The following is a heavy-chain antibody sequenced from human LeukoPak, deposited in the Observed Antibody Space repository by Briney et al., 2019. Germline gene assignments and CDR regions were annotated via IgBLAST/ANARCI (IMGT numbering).Heavy chain of an antibody. CDR1: VFTFSNAW. CDR2: MKGKTEGATT. D-gene: IGHD2-2*01. CDR3: TTRRLYCTSTTCSRSQVAH. V-gene: IGHV3-15*01. Sequence: PGGSLTLSYAASVFTFSNAWMIWVLQPPGNGLEAVGGMKGKTEGATTDYAAPVKGRFTISRDNSKNTLALQLTSLTIADTAVYYCTTRRLYCTSTTCSRSQVAHWGQGTLVTVSS. J-gene: IGHJ4*02.